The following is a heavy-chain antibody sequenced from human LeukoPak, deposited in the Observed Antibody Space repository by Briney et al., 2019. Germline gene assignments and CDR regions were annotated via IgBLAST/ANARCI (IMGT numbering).Heavy chain of an antibody. CDR3: AKGPVGATISTYYYGMDV. Sequence: GGSLRLSCAASGFTFSSYAMSWVRQAPGKGLDSVSPISRSGGSTYYADSVKGRFTISRDNSKNTLYLQMNSLRAEDTAVYYCAKGPVGATISTYYYGMDVWGQGTTVTVSS. CDR2: ISRSGGST. J-gene: IGHJ6*02. D-gene: IGHD1-26*01. CDR1: GFTFSSYA. V-gene: IGHV3-23*01.